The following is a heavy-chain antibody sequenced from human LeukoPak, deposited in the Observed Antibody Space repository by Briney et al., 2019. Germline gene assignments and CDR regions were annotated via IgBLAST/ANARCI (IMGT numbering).Heavy chain of an antibody. CDR3: ARDQWLGDAFDI. V-gene: IGHV1-18*01. CDR1: GYTFTSYG. Sequence: ASVKVSCKASGYTFTSYGVSWVRQAPGQGLEWMGWVSAYNGNTNYAQKLQGRVTMTTDTSTSTAYMELRSLRSDDTAVYYCARDQWLGDAFDIWGQGTMVTVSS. D-gene: IGHD6-19*01. J-gene: IGHJ3*02. CDR2: VSAYNGNT.